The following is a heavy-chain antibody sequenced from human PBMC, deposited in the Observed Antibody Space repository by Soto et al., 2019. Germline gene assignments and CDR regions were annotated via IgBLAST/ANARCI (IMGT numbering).Heavy chain of an antibody. CDR1: GFTFTTYW. V-gene: IGHV3-74*03. Sequence: EVQLVESGGGLVQPGGSLTLSCVASGFTFTTYWMHWFRQVPGEGLVWVSRITDDGSTTMYADSVKGRFTISKDNAKNTLYRQMTGLGAEDSAVYYCARDQFGPGPTAEFWGQGTLVTVSS. CDR2: ITDDGSTT. D-gene: IGHD3-16*01. J-gene: IGHJ4*02. CDR3: ARDQFGPGPTAEF.